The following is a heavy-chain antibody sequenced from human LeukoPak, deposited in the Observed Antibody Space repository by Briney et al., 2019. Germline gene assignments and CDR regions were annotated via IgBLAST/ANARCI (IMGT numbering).Heavy chain of an antibody. Sequence: ASVKVSCKASGYTCTSYYMDWVRQGPGQGLGWMGIINPSGGSTSYAQKFQGRVTMTRDTSTSTVYMELSSLRSEATAVYYCARRFEFGGLAFDIWGQGTMVTVPS. V-gene: IGHV1-46*01. CDR1: GYTCTSYY. J-gene: IGHJ3*02. D-gene: IGHD3-3*01. CDR2: INPSGGST. CDR3: ARRFEFGGLAFDI.